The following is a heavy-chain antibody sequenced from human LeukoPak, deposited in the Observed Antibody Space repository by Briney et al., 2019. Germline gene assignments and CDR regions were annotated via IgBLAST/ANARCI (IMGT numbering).Heavy chain of an antibody. D-gene: IGHD1-26*01. CDR3: ARGVYGSQDY. V-gene: IGHV4-59*08. CDR1: GGSISSYY. J-gene: IGHJ4*02. CDR2: IYYSGGT. Sequence: SETLSLTCTVSGGSISSYYWSWIRQPPGKGLEWIGYIYYSGGTNYNPSLKSRLTISIDVSKNHFSLELTSVTATDTAVYYCARGVYGSQDYWGQGTLVTVSS.